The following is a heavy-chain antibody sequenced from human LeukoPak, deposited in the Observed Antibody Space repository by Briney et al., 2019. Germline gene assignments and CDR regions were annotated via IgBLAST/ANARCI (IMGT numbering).Heavy chain of an antibody. V-gene: IGHV1-2*02. J-gene: IGHJ5*02. Sequence: SVTVYCKASGYTLTGYYIHWVRQAPGQGLECVGWINPNSGGTSCAQKFQGRVTMTRDTSISTAYMELSRLRSDDTAVYYCARGGSGSYFSWLDPWGQGTLVTVSS. CDR1: GYTLTGYY. CDR3: ARGGSGSYFSWLDP. CDR2: INPNSGGT. D-gene: IGHD3-10*01.